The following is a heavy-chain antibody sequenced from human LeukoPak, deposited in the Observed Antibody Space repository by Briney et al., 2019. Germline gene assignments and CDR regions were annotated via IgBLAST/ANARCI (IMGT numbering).Heavy chain of an antibody. J-gene: IGHJ5*02. CDR2: IIPIFGTA. CDR1: GGTFSSYA. CDR3: ARAGDSSSWYHSSDWFDP. V-gene: IGHV1-69*13. Sequence: ASVKVSCKASGGTFSSYAISWVRQAPGQGLEWMGGIIPIFGTANHAQKFQGRVTITADESTSTAYMELSSLRSEDTAVYYCARAGDSSSWYHSSDWFDPWGQGTLVTVSS. D-gene: IGHD6-13*01.